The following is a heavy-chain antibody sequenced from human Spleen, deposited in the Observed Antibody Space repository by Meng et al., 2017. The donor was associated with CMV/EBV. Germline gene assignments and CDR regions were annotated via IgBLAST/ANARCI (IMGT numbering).Heavy chain of an antibody. CDR1: GFTFSTYW. J-gene: IGHJ4*02. Sequence: GGSLRLSCAASGFTFSTYWMTWVRQAPGKGLEWVANIKQDGSEKYYADSVKGRFTISRDNAKNSLYLQMNSLRAEDTAVYYCARDLVAVEDYWGQGTLVTVSS. V-gene: IGHV3-7*01. D-gene: IGHD2-2*01. CDR2: IKQDGSEK. CDR3: ARDLVAVEDY.